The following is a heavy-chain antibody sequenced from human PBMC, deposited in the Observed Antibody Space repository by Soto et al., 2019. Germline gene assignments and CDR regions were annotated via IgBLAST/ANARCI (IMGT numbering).Heavy chain of an antibody. CDR1: GFIFRGYT. J-gene: IGHJ4*02. D-gene: IGHD2-15*01. V-gene: IGHV3-30-3*02. CDR2: ISYDGSNE. Sequence: QVQLVESGGDMVQPGRSLRLSCAASGFIFRGYTMNWVRQSPGKGLEWVAAISYDGSNEYYTDSVQGRFTISRDNSKNTLYLQMNSLRPEDTALYYCAKQVRCSGDNCRYFYYWGQGTLVIVSS. CDR3: AKQVRCSGDNCRYFYY.